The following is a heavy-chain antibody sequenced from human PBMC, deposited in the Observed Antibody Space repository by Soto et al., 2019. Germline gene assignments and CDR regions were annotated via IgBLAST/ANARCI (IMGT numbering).Heavy chain of an antibody. CDR1: GGSISSSSYY. CDR3: ARPPFGGGDVGNAFDI. Sequence: QLQLQESGPGLVKPSETLSLTCTVSGGSISSSSYYWGWIRQPPGKGLEWIGSIYYSESTYYNPSLKSRVTISVDTSKNQFSLKLSSVTAADTAVYYCARPPFGGGDVGNAFDIWGQGTMVTVSS. CDR2: IYYSEST. D-gene: IGHD2-21*02. J-gene: IGHJ3*02. V-gene: IGHV4-39*01.